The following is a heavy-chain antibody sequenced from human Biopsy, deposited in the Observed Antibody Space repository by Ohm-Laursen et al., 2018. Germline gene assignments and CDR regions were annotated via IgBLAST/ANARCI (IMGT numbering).Heavy chain of an antibody. CDR3: ARAGVGSDGTDSYYYGMDV. D-gene: IGHD5-24*01. CDR1: GYTFTDYD. Sequence: GASVKVSCKASGYTFTDYDINWVRQATGQGLEWLGWMNPNSANTGYAQKFQGRITMTRDTSTGTVYMDLNSLGSEDTAVYYCARAGVGSDGTDSYYYGMDVWGPGTTVTVSS. J-gene: IGHJ6*02. CDR2: MNPNSANT. V-gene: IGHV1-8*01.